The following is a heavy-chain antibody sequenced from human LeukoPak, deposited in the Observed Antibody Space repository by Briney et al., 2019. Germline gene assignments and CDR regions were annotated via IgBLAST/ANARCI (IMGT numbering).Heavy chain of an antibody. V-gene: IGHV1-46*01. CDR1: RYTFISYN. CDR3: ATGMTPYERWDDAFDI. Sequence: ASVKVSRKASRYTFISYNMHWVRQAPGQGLEWMGIINPIVGSTSYAQKFQGRVTMTSDTSTTTVYMELNSLRSEDTAVYYCATGMTPYERWDDAFDIWGQGTMVTVSS. D-gene: IGHD1-1*01. J-gene: IGHJ3*02. CDR2: INPIVGST.